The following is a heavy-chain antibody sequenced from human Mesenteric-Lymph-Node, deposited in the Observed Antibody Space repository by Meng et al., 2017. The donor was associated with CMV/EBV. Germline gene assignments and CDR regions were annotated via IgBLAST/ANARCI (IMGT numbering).Heavy chain of an antibody. V-gene: IGHV1-69*10. J-gene: IGHJ6*02. Sequence: SVQVSCQASGGTFSSYAISWVRQAPGQGLEWMGGIIPILGIANYAQKFQGRVTITADKSTSTAYMELSSLRSEDTAVYYCARDRNTVTRYGMDVWGQGTTVTVSS. CDR1: GGTFSSYA. D-gene: IGHD4-17*01. CDR2: IIPILGIA. CDR3: ARDRNTVTRYGMDV.